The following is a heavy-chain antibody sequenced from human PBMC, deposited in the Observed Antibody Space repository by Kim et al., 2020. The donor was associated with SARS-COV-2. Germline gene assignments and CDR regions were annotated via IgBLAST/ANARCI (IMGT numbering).Heavy chain of an antibody. Sequence: GGSLRLSCAASGFTFSSYWMSWVRQAPGKGLEWVANIKQDGSQKYYVDSVKGRFTISRDNAKNSLYLQMNSLRAEDTAVYYCARDPQYSSSWSFWFDPWGQGTLVTVSS. J-gene: IGHJ5*02. CDR2: IKQDGSQK. CDR1: GFTFSSYW. D-gene: IGHD6-13*01. CDR3: ARDPQYSSSWSFWFDP. V-gene: IGHV3-7*03.